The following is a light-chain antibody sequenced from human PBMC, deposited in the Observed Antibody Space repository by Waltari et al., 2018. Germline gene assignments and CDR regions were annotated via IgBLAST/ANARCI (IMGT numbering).Light chain of an antibody. CDR2: GAS. J-gene: IGKJ4*01. CDR3: LQYNNWLPRT. Sequence: EIVMTQSPATLSVSPGERATLSCRASQSVSSNFAWFQQKPGQAPRLLIYGASTRATGIPARFSGSGSGTEFTLTISGLQSEDFAVYYCLQYNNWLPRTFGGGTKVEI. V-gene: IGKV3-15*01. CDR1: QSVSSN.